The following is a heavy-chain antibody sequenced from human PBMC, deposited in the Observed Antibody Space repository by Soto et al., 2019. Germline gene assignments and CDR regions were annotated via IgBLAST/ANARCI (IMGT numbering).Heavy chain of an antibody. V-gene: IGHV4-59*01. J-gene: IGHJ4*02. Sequence: ETLSLTCTVSGGSISSYYWSWIRQPPGKGLEWIGYIYYSGSTNYNPSLKSRVTISVDTSKNQFSLKLSSVTAADTAVYYCARVRYDFWSGTPLDYYFDYWGQGTLVTVSS. CDR3: ARVRYDFWSGTPLDYYFDY. D-gene: IGHD3-3*01. CDR1: GGSISSYY. CDR2: IYYSGST.